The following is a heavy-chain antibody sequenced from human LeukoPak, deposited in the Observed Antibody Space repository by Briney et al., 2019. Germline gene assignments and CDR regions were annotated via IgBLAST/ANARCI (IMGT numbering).Heavy chain of an antibody. CDR1: GFIFASHA. CDR3: ATILKLVVINPFDY. D-gene: IGHD3-22*01. CDR2: ITGGGDYT. V-gene: IGHV3-23*01. Sequence: GVSLRLSCAASGFIFASHAMTWVRQAPGKGLEWVSTITGGGDYTYHADSVKSRFTISRDNSKNTLYLQMNSLRAEDTAVYFCATILKLVVINPFDYWGQGMLVTVSS. J-gene: IGHJ4*02.